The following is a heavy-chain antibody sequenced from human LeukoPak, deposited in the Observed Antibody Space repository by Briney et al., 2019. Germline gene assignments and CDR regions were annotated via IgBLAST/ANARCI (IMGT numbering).Heavy chain of an antibody. Sequence: GGSLRLSCAASGFTFSDYYMSWIRQAPGKGLEWVSVIYSGGSTYYADSVKGRFTISRDNSKNTLYLQMNSLRAEDTAVYYCARASRVYGMDVWGQGTTVTVSS. CDR2: IYSGGST. V-gene: IGHV3-53*01. CDR3: ARASRVYGMDV. J-gene: IGHJ6*02. CDR1: GFTFSDYY.